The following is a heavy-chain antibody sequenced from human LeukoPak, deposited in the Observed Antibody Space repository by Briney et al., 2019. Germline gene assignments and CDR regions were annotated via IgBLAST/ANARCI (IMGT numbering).Heavy chain of an antibody. J-gene: IGHJ6*03. Sequence: GGSLRLSCAASGFTFSSYWMSWVRQAPGKGLEWVANIKQDGSEKYYVDSVKGRFTISRDNAKNSLYLQMNSLRAEDTAVYYCARDREEWDYYMDVWGKGTTVTVSS. CDR2: IKQDGSEK. CDR1: GFTFSSYW. CDR3: ARDREEWDYYMDV. V-gene: IGHV3-7*01. D-gene: IGHD3-3*01.